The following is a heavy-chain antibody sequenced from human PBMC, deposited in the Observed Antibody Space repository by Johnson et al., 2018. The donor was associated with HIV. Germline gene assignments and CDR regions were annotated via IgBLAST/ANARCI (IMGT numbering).Heavy chain of an antibody. Sequence: EVQLVESGGGVVQPGRSLRLSCAASGFTFDDYAMHWVRQAPGKGLEWVSGISWNGGSTDYADSVKGRFTISRDNAKNSLYLQMNSLRAEDTAVYYCAKVLSPRPWGDDAFDNWGQGTMVTVSS. D-gene: IGHD7-27*01. CDR2: ISWNGGST. V-gene: IGHV3-9*01. J-gene: IGHJ3*02. CDR1: GFTFDDYA. CDR3: AKVLSPRPWGDDAFDN.